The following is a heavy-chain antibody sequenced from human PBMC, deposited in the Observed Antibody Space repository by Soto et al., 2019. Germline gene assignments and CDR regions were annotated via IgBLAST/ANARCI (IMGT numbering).Heavy chain of an antibody. D-gene: IGHD1-1*01. CDR3: ARRSHHLDIYYFDGMDV. Sequence: QVQLQESGPGLVKPSETLSLTCTVSGGSISSYSWSWIRQPPGKGLEWIGYISFSGSTNYNPSLRSRVTMSIDACTSQVSLKLSSVTATDTAVYYCARRSHHLDIYYFDGMDVWSQGTTIPVTS. J-gene: IGHJ6*02. CDR2: ISFSGST. V-gene: IGHV4-59*08. CDR1: GGSISSYS.